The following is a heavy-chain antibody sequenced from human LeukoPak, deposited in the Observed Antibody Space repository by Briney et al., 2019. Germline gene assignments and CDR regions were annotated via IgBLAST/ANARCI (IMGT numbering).Heavy chain of an antibody. CDR2: IWYDGINK. J-gene: IGHJ4*02. Sequence: GRSLRLSCAASGFTFSSYGMHWVRQAPGKGLEWVAVIWYDGINKHYVDSVKGRFTISRDNSKNTLDLQMNSLRAEDTAVYHCARDRGYSNGPADNWGQGTLVTVSS. CDR3: ARDRGYSNGPADN. D-gene: IGHD6-25*01. CDR1: GFTFSSYG. V-gene: IGHV3-33*01.